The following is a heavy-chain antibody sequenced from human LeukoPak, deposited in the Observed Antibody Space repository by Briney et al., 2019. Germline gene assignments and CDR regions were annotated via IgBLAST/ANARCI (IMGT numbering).Heavy chain of an antibody. CDR2: IYYSGST. Sequence: ASETLSLTCTVSGGSINSYYWSWIRQPPGKGLEWIGYIYYSGSTNYNPSLKSRVTISVDTSKNQFSLKLSSVTAADTAVYYCARGGYSSGWYYPSLGNWFDPWGQGTLVTVSS. CDR3: ARGGYSSGWYYPSLGNWFDP. V-gene: IGHV4-59*01. CDR1: GGSINSYY. J-gene: IGHJ5*02. D-gene: IGHD6-19*01.